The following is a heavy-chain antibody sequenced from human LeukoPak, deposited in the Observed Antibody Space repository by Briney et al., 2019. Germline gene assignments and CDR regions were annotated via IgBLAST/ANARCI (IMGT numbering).Heavy chain of an antibody. D-gene: IGHD3-22*01. Sequence: GGSLRLSCAASGITFSAYTMNWVRQAPGKGLEWVSSISGSGSYIFYADSVKGRFTISRDNSKNTLYLQMNSLRAEDTAVYYCARNYYDSSAYYYFDYWGQGTLVTVSS. CDR1: GITFSAYT. CDR2: ISGSGSYI. J-gene: IGHJ4*02. CDR3: ARNYYDSSAYYYFDY. V-gene: IGHV3-21*01.